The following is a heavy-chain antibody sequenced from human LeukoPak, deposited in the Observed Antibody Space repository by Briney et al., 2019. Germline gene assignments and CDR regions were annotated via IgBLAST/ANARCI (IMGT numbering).Heavy chain of an antibody. D-gene: IGHD2-2*01. CDR3: AREDCSSTSCYVNYFDY. J-gene: IGHJ4*02. V-gene: IGHV4-61*02. CDR1: GGSISSGSYY. CDR2: IYTSWST. Sequence: SETLSLTCTVSGGSISSGSYYWSWIRQPAGKGLEWIGRIYTSWSTNYNPSLKSRVTISVDTSKNQFSLKLSSETAADTAVYYCAREDCSSTSCYVNYFDYWGQGTLVTVSS.